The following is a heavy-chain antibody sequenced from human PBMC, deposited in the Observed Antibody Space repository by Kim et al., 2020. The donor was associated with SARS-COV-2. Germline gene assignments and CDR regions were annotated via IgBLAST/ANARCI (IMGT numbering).Heavy chain of an antibody. CDR2: ISFDEKDK. D-gene: IGHD2-21*02. J-gene: IGHJ5*02. Sequence: GGSLRLSCAASGFAFRTYGMHWVRQAPGKGLQWVAVISFDEKDKFYADSVRGRFTIYRDNSDHMLYLQMNSLRPEDTAVYYCAKPETPVVTAFGSWGQGTLLTVSS. CDR1: GFAFRTYG. V-gene: IGHV3-30*18. CDR3: AKPETPVVTAFGS.